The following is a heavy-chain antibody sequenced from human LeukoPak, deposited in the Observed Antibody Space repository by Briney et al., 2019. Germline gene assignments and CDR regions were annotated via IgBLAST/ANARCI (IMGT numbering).Heavy chain of an antibody. CDR2: INSDGSST. CDR3: ARSPLQLWDAFDI. CDR1: GFTFSSYW. J-gene: IGHJ3*02. V-gene: IGHV3-74*01. D-gene: IGHD5-18*01. Sequence: GGSLRHSCAASGFTFSSYWMHWVRQAPGKGLVWVSRINSDGSSTSYADSVKGRFTISRDNAKNTLYLQMNSLRAEDTAVYYCARSPLQLWDAFDIWGQGTMVTVSS.